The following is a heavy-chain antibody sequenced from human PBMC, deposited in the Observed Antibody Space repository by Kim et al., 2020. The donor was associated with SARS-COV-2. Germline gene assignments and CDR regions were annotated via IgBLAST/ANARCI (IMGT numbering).Heavy chain of an antibody. J-gene: IGHJ4*02. V-gene: IGHV3-23*01. CDR3: AKALRLHYDILTGPTLTPDY. CDR2: ISGSGGST. D-gene: IGHD3-9*01. CDR1: GFTFSSYA. Sequence: GGSLRLSCAASGFTFSSYAMSWVRQAPGKGLEWVSAISGSGGSTYYADSVKGRFTISRDNSKNTLYLQMNSLRAEDTAVYYCAKALRLHYDILTGPTLTPDYWGQGTLVTVSS.